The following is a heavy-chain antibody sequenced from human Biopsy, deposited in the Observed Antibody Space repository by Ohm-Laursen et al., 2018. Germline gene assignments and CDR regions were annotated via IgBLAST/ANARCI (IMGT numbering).Heavy chain of an antibody. D-gene: IGHD6-6*01. Sequence: GSLRLSCAASGFTVSDLYMSWARQAPGKGLQWVGRIKKKTDGGTTDYPAPMNGRFIISRDDSRNILYLQMNNLGTEDTAVYYCTTDRGIAVRPIFDTWGQGTLVTVSS. CDR3: TTDRGIAVRPIFDT. V-gene: IGHV3-15*01. J-gene: IGHJ4*02. CDR2: IKKKTDGGTT. CDR1: GFTVSDLY.